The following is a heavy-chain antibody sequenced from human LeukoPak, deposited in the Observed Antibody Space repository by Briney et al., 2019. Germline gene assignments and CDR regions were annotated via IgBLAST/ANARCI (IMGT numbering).Heavy chain of an antibody. J-gene: IGHJ4*02. CDR3: EKVSIPAMVDY. D-gene: IGHD5-18*01. CDR2: ISSNGGST. CDR1: GFTFSSYA. Sequence: GGSLRLSCSASGFTFSSYAMHWVRQAPGKGLEYVSAISSNGGSTYYADSVKGRFTISRDNSKNTLYLQMSSLRAEDTAVYYCEKVSIPAMVDYWGQGTLVTVSS. V-gene: IGHV3-64D*06.